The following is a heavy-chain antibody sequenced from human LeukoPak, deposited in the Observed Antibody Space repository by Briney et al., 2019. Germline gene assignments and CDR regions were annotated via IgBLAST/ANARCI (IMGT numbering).Heavy chain of an antibody. Sequence: PGGSLRLSCAASGFTFSSYWMSWVRQAPGKGLEWVAVIWYDGSNKYYADSVKGRFTISRDNSKNTLYLQMNSLRAEDTAVYYCAKGDSGTYYDFWSGYPTPYFDYWGQGTLVTVSS. CDR2: IWYDGSNK. CDR3: AKGDSGTYYDFWSGYPTPYFDY. V-gene: IGHV3-33*06. D-gene: IGHD3-3*01. CDR1: GFTFSSYW. J-gene: IGHJ4*02.